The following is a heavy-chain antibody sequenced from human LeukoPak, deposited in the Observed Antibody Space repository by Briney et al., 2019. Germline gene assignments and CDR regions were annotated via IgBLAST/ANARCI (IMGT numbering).Heavy chain of an antibody. D-gene: IGHD2-2*01. CDR1: GYRFTSYD. Sequence: ASVKVSCKASGYRFTSYDMHWVRQAPGQGLEWMGIINPSGGSTSYAQRFQGRVDMTRDTSTTTVYMEVNSLTSEDTAVYFCARDGPTAAPFDYWGQGTLVTVSS. CDR2: INPSGGST. CDR3: ARDGPTAAPFDY. V-gene: IGHV1-46*01. J-gene: IGHJ4*02.